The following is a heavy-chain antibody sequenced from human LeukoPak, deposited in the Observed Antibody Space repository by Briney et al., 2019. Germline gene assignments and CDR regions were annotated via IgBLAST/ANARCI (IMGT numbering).Heavy chain of an antibody. J-gene: IGHJ3*02. Sequence: PSETLSLTCTVSGGSISSYYWSWIRQPPGKGLKWIAYIYYSGTTSYNPSLKSRATISVDTSKNQFSLQLSSVTAADTAVYYCARHIGPYSAVTFDIWGLGTVVTVSS. V-gene: IGHV4-59*08. CDR3: ARHIGPYSAVTFDI. CDR2: IYYSGTT. CDR1: GGSISSYY. D-gene: IGHD5-18*01.